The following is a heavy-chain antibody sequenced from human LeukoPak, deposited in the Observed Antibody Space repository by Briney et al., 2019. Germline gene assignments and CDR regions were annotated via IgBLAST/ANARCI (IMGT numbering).Heavy chain of an antibody. CDR3: ARDGSGYDFWSGYYSYYYGMDV. Sequence: PGGSLRLSCAASGFTFSSYWMSWVRQAPGKGLEWVANIKQDGSEKYYVDSVKGRFTISRDNAKNSLYLQMNSLRAEDTAVYYSARDGSGYDFWSGYYSYYYGMDVWGQGTTVTVSS. D-gene: IGHD3-3*01. CDR1: GFTFSSYW. V-gene: IGHV3-7*01. CDR2: IKQDGSEK. J-gene: IGHJ6*02.